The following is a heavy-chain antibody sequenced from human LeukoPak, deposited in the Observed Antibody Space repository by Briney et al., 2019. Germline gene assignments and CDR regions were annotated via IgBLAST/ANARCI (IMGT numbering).Heavy chain of an antibody. D-gene: IGHD3-22*01. Sequence: SETLSLTCAVYGGPFTGYYWSWIRQSPDKGLELIGEINHRGSTNYNSSLKSRLTISADTSKNQFSLHLRSVTAADTAVYYSAKVYSSSPQDAFDVWGQGTMVTVSS. J-gene: IGHJ3*01. CDR2: INHRGST. CDR3: AKVYSSSPQDAFDV. V-gene: IGHV4-34*01. CDR1: GGPFTGYY.